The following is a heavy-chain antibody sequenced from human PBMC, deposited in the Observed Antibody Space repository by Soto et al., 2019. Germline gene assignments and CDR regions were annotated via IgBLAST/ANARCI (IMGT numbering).Heavy chain of an antibody. Sequence: PGGSLRLSCGTSGFTFANYAMSWVRQAPGKGLEWVSAISSAVNTYYADSVKGRFTISRDNSKNTLSLQMNSLRAEDTAVYYCAKQVRDGTSSPYYFDYWGQGTLVTVS. J-gene: IGHJ4*02. V-gene: IGHV3-23*01. D-gene: IGHD6-6*01. CDR2: ISSAVNT. CDR1: GFTFANYA. CDR3: AKQVRDGTSSPYYFDY.